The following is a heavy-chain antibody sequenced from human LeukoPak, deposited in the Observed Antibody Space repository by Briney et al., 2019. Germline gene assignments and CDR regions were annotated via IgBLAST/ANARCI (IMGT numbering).Heavy chain of an antibody. Sequence: SETLSLTCTVSGGSFSSGDYYWSCIRPPPGQGLEWIEYIYYSGSTYYNPSLKSRVTISVDTSKNQFSLKLSSVTAADTAVYYCARGGVVSRAFDIWGQGTMVTVSS. CDR3: ARGGVVSRAFDI. V-gene: IGHV4-30-4*08. CDR1: GGSFSSGDYY. J-gene: IGHJ3*02. CDR2: IYYSGST. D-gene: IGHD3-3*01.